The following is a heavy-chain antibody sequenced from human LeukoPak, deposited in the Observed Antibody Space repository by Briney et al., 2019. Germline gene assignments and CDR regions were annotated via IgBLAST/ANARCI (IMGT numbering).Heavy chain of an antibody. V-gene: IGHV3-23*01. CDR3: VGSHDFWSGSGY. D-gene: IGHD3-3*01. CDR2: ISGSGGST. J-gene: IGHJ4*02. CDR1: GFTFSTYA. Sequence: GGSLRLSCAASGFTFSTYAMSWVRQAPGKGLEWVSSISGSGGSTYYADSVKGRFTISRDNSKNTLYLQMNSLRAEDTAVYYCVGSHDFWSGSGYWGQGTLVAVSS.